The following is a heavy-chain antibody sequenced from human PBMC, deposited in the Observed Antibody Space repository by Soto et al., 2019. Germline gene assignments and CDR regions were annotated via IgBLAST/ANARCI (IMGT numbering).Heavy chain of an antibody. CDR3: ANTSKKQWLVPEQDY. Sequence: GGSLRLSCAASGFSFSNYEMNWVRQAPGKGLEWVSAISGSGGSTYYADSVKGRFTISRDNSKNTLYLQMNSLRAEDTAVYYCANTSKKQWLVPEQDYWGQGTLVTVSS. V-gene: IGHV3-23*01. CDR1: GFSFSNYE. CDR2: ISGSGGST. J-gene: IGHJ4*02. D-gene: IGHD6-19*01.